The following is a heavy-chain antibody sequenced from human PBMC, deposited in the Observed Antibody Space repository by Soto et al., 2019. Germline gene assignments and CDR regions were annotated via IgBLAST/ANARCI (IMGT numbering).Heavy chain of an antibody. CDR3: AKRSLRRLRFVETH. J-gene: IGHJ4*02. CDR1: GDSMTNTNW. V-gene: IGHV4-4*02. Sequence: QVQLQESGPGLVKPSGTLSLTCAVSGDSMTNTNWWSWVRQPPGKGLEWIGEIYHSGSTNYNPAFRSRVTSSVDKSKNQFSLNLTSVTVADTAVYYCAKRSLRRLRFVETHWGQGTLVTVSS. CDR2: IYHSGST. D-gene: IGHD3-3*01.